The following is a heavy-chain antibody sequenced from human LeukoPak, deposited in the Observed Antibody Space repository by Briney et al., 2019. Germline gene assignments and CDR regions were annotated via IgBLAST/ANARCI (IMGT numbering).Heavy chain of an antibody. D-gene: IGHD5-18*01. CDR2: ISAYNGNT. Sequence: GASVKVSCKASGYTFTSYGISWVRQAPGQGLEWMGWISAYNGNTNYAQKLQGRVIMTTDTSTSTPYMELRSLRSDDTAVYYCARGASWIQLWFAFDYWGQGTLVTVSS. CDR1: GYTFTSYG. J-gene: IGHJ4*02. V-gene: IGHV1-18*01. CDR3: ARGASWIQLWFAFDY.